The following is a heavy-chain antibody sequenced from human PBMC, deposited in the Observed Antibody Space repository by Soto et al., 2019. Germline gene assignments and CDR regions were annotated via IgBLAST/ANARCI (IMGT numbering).Heavy chain of an antibody. J-gene: IGHJ6*02. V-gene: IGHV3-33*01. D-gene: IGHD4-4*01. CDR1: GFTFSSYG. CDR2: IWYDGSNK. CDR3: ARDLRVDRYSNYVGPYYYYGMDV. Sequence: QVQLVESGGGVVQPGRSLRLSCAASGFTFSSYGMHWVRQAPGKGLEWVAVIWYDGSNKYYADSMKGRFTISRDNSKNTLYLQMNSLRAEDTAVYYCARDLRVDRYSNYVGPYYYYGMDVWGQGTTVTVSS.